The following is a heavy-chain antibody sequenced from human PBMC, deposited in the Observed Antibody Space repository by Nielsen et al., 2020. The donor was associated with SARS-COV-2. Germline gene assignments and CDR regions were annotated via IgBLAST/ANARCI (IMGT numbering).Heavy chain of an antibody. Sequence: VRQAPGKGLEWVSAISGSGGSTYYADSVKGRFTISRDKSKNTLYVLMNSLRAEDTAVYYCARDWTGYCSSTSCYGIPSYNDYWGQGTLVTVSS. J-gene: IGHJ4*02. CDR3: ARDWTGYCSSTSCYGIPSYNDY. V-gene: IGHV3-23*01. CDR2: ISGSGGST. D-gene: IGHD2-2*01.